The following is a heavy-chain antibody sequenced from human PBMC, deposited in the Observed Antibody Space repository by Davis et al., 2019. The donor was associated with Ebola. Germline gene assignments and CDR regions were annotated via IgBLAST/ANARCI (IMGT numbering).Heavy chain of an antibody. CDR2: INPKTGTT. Sequence: ASVKVSCKASGYTFTAFFIHWVRQSPGQGLEWMGRINPKTGTTKYLQKFQGRVTMTRDSSIDTAYMELGSLRSDDTAVYYCARDGQQQLLVDTWFDLWGQGTLVTVSS. J-gene: IGHJ5*02. CDR1: GYTFTAFF. CDR3: ARDGQQQLLVDTWFDL. D-gene: IGHD6-13*01. V-gene: IGHV1-2*06.